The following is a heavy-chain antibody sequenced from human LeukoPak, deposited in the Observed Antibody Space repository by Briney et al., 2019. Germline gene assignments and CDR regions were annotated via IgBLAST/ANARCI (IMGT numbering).Heavy chain of an antibody. V-gene: IGHV3-7*01. D-gene: IGHD5-18*01. J-gene: IGHJ4*02. CDR3: ARALIQLYAFLDY. CDR2: IKQDGSER. CDR1: RFTFSSYI. Sequence: GGSLRLSCAASRFTFSSYIMSWVRQAPGKGLEWVANIKQDGSERYYVDSVKGRFTISRDNAKNSLYLQMNSLRAEDTAVYYCARALIQLYAFLDYWGQGTLVTVSS.